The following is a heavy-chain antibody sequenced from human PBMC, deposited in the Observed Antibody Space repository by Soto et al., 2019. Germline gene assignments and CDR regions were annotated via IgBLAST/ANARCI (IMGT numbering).Heavy chain of an antibody. CDR2: IIPIFGTA. CDR3: ARKEVAAAGTGFDP. D-gene: IGHD6-13*01. CDR1: GGTFSSYA. V-gene: IGHV1-69*13. Sequence: SVKVSCKASGGTFSSYAISWVRQAPGQGLEWMGGIIPIFGTANYAQKFQGRVTITADESTSTAYMELSSLRSEDTAVYYCARKEVAAAGTGFDPWGQGTLVTVSS. J-gene: IGHJ5*02.